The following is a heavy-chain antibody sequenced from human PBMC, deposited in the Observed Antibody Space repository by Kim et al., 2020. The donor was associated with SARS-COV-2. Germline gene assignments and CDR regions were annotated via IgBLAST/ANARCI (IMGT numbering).Heavy chain of an antibody. J-gene: IGHJ4*02. CDR3: ASISSGGSSGQYYFDY. Sequence: SVKVSCKASGGTFSSYAISWVRQAPGQGLEWMGRIIPILGIANYAQKFQGRVTITADKSTSTAYMELSSLRSEDTAVYYCASISSGGSSGQYYFDYWGQGALVTVSS. D-gene: IGHD2-15*01. CDR1: GGTFSSYA. V-gene: IGHV1-69*04. CDR2: IIPILGIA.